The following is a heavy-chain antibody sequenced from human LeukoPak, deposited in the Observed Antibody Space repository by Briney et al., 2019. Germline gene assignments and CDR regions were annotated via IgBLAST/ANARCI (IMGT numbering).Heavy chain of an antibody. CDR1: GGTFSSYS. D-gene: IGHD3-3*01. V-gene: IGHV1-69*01. CDR2: IIPIFGTA. Sequence: SVKVSCKASGGTFSSYSISWVRQAPGQGLEWMGGIIPIFGTANYAQKFQGRVTITADESTSTAYMELSSLRSEDTAVYYCARTLRYYDFWSGYYKGDNWFDPWGQGTLVTVSS. J-gene: IGHJ5*02. CDR3: ARTLRYYDFWSGYYKGDNWFDP.